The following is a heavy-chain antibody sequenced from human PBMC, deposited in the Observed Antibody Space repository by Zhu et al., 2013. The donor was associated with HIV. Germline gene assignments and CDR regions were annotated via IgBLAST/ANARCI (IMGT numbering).Heavy chain of an antibody. D-gene: IGHD3-9*01. J-gene: IGHJ5*02. V-gene: IGHV1-69*01. Sequence: QVQLVQSGAEVKKPGSSVKVSCKASGGTFSSYAISWVRQAPGQGLEWMGGIIPIFGTANYAQKFQGRVTITADESTSTAYMELSSLRSEDTAVYYCARANYDILTGSYNWFDPWGQGTLVTVSS. CDR2: IIPIFGTA. CDR1: GGTFSSYA. CDR3: ARANYDILTGSYNWFDP.